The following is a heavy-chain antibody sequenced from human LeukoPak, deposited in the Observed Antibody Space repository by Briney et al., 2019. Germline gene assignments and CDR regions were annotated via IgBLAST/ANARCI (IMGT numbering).Heavy chain of an antibody. V-gene: IGHV1-69*06. J-gene: IGHJ6*03. Sequence: SVKVSCKASGYTFTGYYMHWVRQAPGQGLEWMGGIIPIFGTANYAQKFQGRVTITADKSTSTAYMELSSLRSEDTAVYYCARNLQYSIYYYYYMDVWGKGTTVTVSS. CDR2: IIPIFGTA. D-gene: IGHD1-26*01. CDR1: GYTFTGYY. CDR3: ARNLQYSIYYYYYMDV.